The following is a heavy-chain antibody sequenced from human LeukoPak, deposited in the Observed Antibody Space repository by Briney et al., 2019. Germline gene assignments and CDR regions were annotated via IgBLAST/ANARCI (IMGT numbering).Heavy chain of an antibody. CDR1: GFTFSHYW. V-gene: IGHV3-7*03. CDR2: INQDGSEK. D-gene: IGHD3-16*02. CDR3: AKDIGSQRYYGMDV. Sequence: GGSLRLSCAASGFTFSHYWMSWVRQAPGKGLEWVANINQDGSEKYYVDSLKGRFTISRDNAKNSLYLQMNSLRAEDTALYYCAKDIGSQRYYGMDVWGQGTTVTVSS. J-gene: IGHJ6*02.